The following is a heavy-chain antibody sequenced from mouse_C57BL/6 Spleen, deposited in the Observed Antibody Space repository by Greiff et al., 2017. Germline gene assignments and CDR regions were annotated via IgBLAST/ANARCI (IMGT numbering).Heavy chain of an antibody. CDR1: GYAFTNYL. CDR3: ARPDDYHYAMDY. J-gene: IGHJ4*01. CDR2: INPGSGGT. D-gene: IGHD2-4*01. V-gene: IGHV1-54*01. Sequence: QVQLQQSGAELVRPGTSVKVSCKASGYAFTNYLIEWVKQRPGQGLEWIGVINPGSGGTNYNEKFKGKATLTVDKSSSTAYMQRSSLTSEDSAVYFCARPDDYHYAMDYWGQGTSVTVSS.